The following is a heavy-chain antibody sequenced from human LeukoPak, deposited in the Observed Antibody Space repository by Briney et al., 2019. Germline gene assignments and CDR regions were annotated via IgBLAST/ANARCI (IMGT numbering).Heavy chain of an antibody. CDR3: ARDLGGDYHFDY. Sequence: GGSLRLSCAASGFTFSSYAMSWVRQAPGKGLEWVSAISGSGGSTYYADSVKGRFTISRDNSKNTLYLQMNSLRAEDTAVYYCARDLGGDYHFDYWGQGTLVTVSS. D-gene: IGHD4-17*01. CDR2: ISGSGGST. J-gene: IGHJ4*02. V-gene: IGHV3-23*01. CDR1: GFTFSSYA.